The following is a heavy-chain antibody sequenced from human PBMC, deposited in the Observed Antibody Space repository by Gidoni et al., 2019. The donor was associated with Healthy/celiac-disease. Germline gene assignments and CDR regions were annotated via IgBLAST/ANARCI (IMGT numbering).Heavy chain of an antibody. CDR2: INPNSGGT. V-gene: IGHV1-2*02. CDR3: ARGDRECSGGSCYLDYYYYGMDV. Sequence: QVPLVQSGAEVKKPGASVKVSCTASGYTFTGYYMHWVRQAPGQGLEWMGWINPNSGGTNYAQKFQGRVTMTRDTSISTAYMELSRLRSDDTAVYYCARGDRECSGGSCYLDYYYYGMDVWGQGTTVTVSS. D-gene: IGHD2-15*01. CDR1: GYTFTGYY. J-gene: IGHJ6*02.